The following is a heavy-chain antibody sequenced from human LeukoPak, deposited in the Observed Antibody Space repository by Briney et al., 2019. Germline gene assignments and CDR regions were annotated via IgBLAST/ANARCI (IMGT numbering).Heavy chain of an antibody. CDR1: GFTFSDYY. CDR2: ISSSSTYT. D-gene: IGHD2-15*01. CDR3: AREGSCSGCRHFDY. Sequence: GGSLRLSCAASGFTFSDYYMSWIRQAPGKGLEWLSYISSSSTYTNYADSVEGRFTVSRDNAKNSLFLQMNSLRAEDTAVYYCAREGSCSGCRHFDYRGQGTLVTVSS. J-gene: IGHJ4*02. V-gene: IGHV3-11*06.